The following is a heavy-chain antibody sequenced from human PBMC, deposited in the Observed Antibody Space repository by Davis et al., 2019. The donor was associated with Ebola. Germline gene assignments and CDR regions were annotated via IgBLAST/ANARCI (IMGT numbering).Heavy chain of an antibody. V-gene: IGHV4-34*01. CDR1: GGSFSGHF. D-gene: IGHD2-2*01. CDR2: PNHSGNI. J-gene: IGHJ3*01. Sequence: MPSETLSLTCSLSGGSFSGHFWSWLRQSPGKGPEWIAAPNHSGNIHYNGALEGRATISVDTSKNHFSLKLTSVTAADTAVYYCARSIIEVPAALGFWGQGTMVTIS. CDR3: ARSIIEVPAALGF.